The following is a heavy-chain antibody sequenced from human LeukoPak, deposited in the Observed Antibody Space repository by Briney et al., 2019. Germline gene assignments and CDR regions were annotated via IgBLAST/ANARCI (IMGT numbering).Heavy chain of an antibody. CDR1: GFIFSNYA. V-gene: IGHV3-23*01. J-gene: IGHJ4*02. Sequence: PGGSLRLSCAASGFIFSNYAMNWVRQAPGKGLEWVSAISYSGSSTYYADSVKGRFTISRDNSKNTLYLQMNSLRAEDTAVYYCAKAVVVGIAAAGTPSFLDYWGQGTLVTVSS. D-gene: IGHD6-13*01. CDR3: AKAVVVGIAAAGTPSFLDY. CDR2: ISYSGSST.